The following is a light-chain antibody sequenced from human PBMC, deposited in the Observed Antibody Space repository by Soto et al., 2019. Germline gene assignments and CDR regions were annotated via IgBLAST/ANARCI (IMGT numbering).Light chain of an antibody. CDR3: QQSSRTPFT. J-gene: IGKJ3*01. Sequence: DIQMTQSPSSLSASVGDRVTITCRASQSISSYLNWYQQKPGKAPKRLIYAASGLESGVPSRFSGSGSGTDFTLTISSLQPEDFATYYCQQSSRTPFTFGPGTKVDIK. CDR2: AAS. V-gene: IGKV1-39*01. CDR1: QSISSY.